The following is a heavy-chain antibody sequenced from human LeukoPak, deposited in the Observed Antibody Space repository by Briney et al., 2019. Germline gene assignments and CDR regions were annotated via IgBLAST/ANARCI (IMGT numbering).Heavy chain of an antibody. CDR3: ARILLLRLGELFD. Sequence: PGGSLRLSCATSGFTFDNYAMHWVRQAPGKGLEWVSGITWNSGSIAYADSVKGRFTISRDNAKNSLYLQMNSLRAEDTAVYYCARILLLRLGELFDWGQGTLVTVSS. CDR1: GFTFDNYA. V-gene: IGHV3-9*01. D-gene: IGHD3-16*01. J-gene: IGHJ4*02. CDR2: ITWNSGSI.